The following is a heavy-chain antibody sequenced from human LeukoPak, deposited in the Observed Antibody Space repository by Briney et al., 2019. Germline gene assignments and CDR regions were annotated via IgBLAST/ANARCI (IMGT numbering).Heavy chain of an antibody. CDR3: AKDFYSGSYWDWYFDL. D-gene: IGHD1-26*01. CDR2: ISWNSGSI. V-gene: IGHV3-9*01. J-gene: IGHJ2*01. CDR1: GFTFDDYA. Sequence: PGGSLRLSCAASGFTFDDYAMHWVRQAPGKGLEWVSGISWNSGSIGYADSVKGRFTISRDNAKNSLYLQMNSLRAEDTAVYYCAKDFYSGSYWDWYFDLWGRGTLVTVSS.